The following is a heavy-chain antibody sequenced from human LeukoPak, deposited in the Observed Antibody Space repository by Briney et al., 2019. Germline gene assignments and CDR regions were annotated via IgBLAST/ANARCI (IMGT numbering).Heavy chain of an antibody. Sequence: PSETLSLTCTVSGGSISHHYWSWIRQPPGKGLEWIGYIYYSGSTNYNPSLKSRVTISVDTSKNQFSLKLSSVTAADTAVYYCARRGNWYCDLWGRGTLVTVS. V-gene: IGHV4-59*08. CDR3: ARRGNWYCDL. CDR1: GGSISHHY. J-gene: IGHJ2*01. D-gene: IGHD1-14*01. CDR2: IYYSGST.